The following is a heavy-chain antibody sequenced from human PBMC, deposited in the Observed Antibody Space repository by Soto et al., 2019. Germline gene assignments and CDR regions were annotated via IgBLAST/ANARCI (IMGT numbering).Heavy chain of an antibody. CDR3: AKGGPGSGWYFPLDY. CDR2: ISGSGGST. D-gene: IGHD6-19*01. V-gene: IGHV3-23*01. CDR1: GFTFSSYA. J-gene: IGHJ4*02. Sequence: GSLRLSCAASGFTFSSYAMSWVRQAPGKGLEWVSAISGSGGSTYYADSVKGRFTISRDNSKNTQYLQMNSLRAEDTAVYYCAKGGPGSGWYFPLDYWGQGTLVTVSS.